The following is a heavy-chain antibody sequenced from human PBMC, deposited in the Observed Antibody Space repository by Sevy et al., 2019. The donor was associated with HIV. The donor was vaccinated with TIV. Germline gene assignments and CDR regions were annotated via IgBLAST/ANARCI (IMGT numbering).Heavy chain of an antibody. V-gene: IGHV1-69*13. CDR2: IIPIFGTA. J-gene: IGHJ5*02. CDR1: GGTFSSYA. Sequence: ASVKVSCKASGGTFSSYAISWVRQAPGQGLEWMGGIIPIFGTANYAQKFQGRVTITADESTGTAYMELSSLRSEDTAVYYCARDRRCSSTSCYTPRSGFDPWGQGTLVTVSS. CDR3: ARDRRCSSTSCYTPRSGFDP. D-gene: IGHD2-2*02.